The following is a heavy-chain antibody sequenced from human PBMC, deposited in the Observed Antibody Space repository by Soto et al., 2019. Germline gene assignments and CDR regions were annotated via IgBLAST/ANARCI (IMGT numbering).Heavy chain of an antibody. J-gene: IGHJ6*02. CDR1: GFTFSSYA. D-gene: IGHD5-12*01. CDR2: ISGSGGST. Sequence: EVQLLESGGGLVQPGGSLRLSCAASGFTFSSYAMSWVRQAPGKGLEWVSAISGSGGSTYYADSVKGRFTISRDNSKNTLYLQMNSLRAEDTAVYYCAKGRTTSGYVYDGMDVWGQGTTLTVSS. V-gene: IGHV3-23*01. CDR3: AKGRTTSGYVYDGMDV.